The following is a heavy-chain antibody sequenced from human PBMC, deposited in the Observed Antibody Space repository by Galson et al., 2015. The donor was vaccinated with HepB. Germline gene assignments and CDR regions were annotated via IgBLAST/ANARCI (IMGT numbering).Heavy chain of an antibody. V-gene: IGHV5-51*01. Sequence: QSGAEVKKPGESLKISCTGSGYSFTSYWIGWVRQMPGKGLESMGIIYPDDSDTRYSPSFQGQVTISADKSISTAYLQWSSLKASDTAMYYCARLPYSGSYIGDSYGMDVWGQGTTVTVSS. CDR2: IYPDDSDT. J-gene: IGHJ6*02. CDR3: ARLPYSGSYIGDSYGMDV. D-gene: IGHD1-26*01. CDR1: GYSFTSYW.